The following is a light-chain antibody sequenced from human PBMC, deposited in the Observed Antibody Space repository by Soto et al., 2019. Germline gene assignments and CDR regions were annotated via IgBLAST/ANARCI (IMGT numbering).Light chain of an antibody. J-gene: IGKJ4*01. CDR1: QSVSSSY. CDR2: GAS. V-gene: IGKV3-20*01. CDR3: QQYGSSRWVT. Sequence: EIVLTQSPGTLSLSPGERATLSCRASQSVSSSYLAWYQQKPGQAPRLLIYGASSRATGIPDRFSGSGSGTDFTLTVSRLEPEDFAVDYCQQYGSSRWVTFGGGTKVEIK.